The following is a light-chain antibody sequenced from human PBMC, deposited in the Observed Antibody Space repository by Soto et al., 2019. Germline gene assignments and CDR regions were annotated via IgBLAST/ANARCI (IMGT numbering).Light chain of an antibody. Sequence: QSALTQPRSVSGSPGQAVTISCTGTNSDVGGYNYVSWYQQHPGKVPKVVIYDVSKRPSGVPDRFSGSKSGYTASLTISGLQAEDEADYYCCSYGGTYYVFGTGTKVTVL. V-gene: IGLV2-11*01. CDR1: NSDVGGYNY. J-gene: IGLJ1*01. CDR2: DVS. CDR3: CSYGGTYYV.